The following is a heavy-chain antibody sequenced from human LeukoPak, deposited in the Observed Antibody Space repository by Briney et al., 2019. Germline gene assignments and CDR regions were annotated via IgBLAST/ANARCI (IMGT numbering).Heavy chain of an antibody. J-gene: IGHJ2*01. V-gene: IGHV4-39*02. CDR2: IFYSGST. CDR3: ARSLQAVGGIWCFDL. CDR1: GGSISSSSYY. D-gene: IGHD6-19*01. Sequence: SETLSLTCTVSGGSISSSSYYWGWIRQPPGKGLEYIGSIFYSGSTYYNPSLKSRVTISVDTSTNHFSLKLTSVTAADTAVYYCARSLQAVGGIWCFDLWGRGTLVTVSS.